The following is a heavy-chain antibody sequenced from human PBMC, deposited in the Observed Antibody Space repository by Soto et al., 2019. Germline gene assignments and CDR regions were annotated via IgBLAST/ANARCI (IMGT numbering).Heavy chain of an antibody. CDR1: NFSLRHASMG. J-gene: IGHJ4*02. CDR3: VVRSPLDPQFDY. Sequence: QVTVKESGPVLVKPTETLTLTCAVSNFSLRHASMGVSWVRQPPGKTLEWLAHIFSTDETSYNTSLRSRLTISNDTSKSQLVLTMTNMDPVDSATYFCVVRSPLDPQFDYWGQGTLVTVSS. V-gene: IGHV2-26*01. CDR2: IFSTDET.